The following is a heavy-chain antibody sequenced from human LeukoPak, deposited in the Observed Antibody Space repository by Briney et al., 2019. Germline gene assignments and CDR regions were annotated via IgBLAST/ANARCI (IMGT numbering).Heavy chain of an antibody. CDR2: ISSSSSYI. CDR3: AKAEGYCSSTSCSYFDY. Sequence: GGSLRLSCTASGFTFSSYSMNWVRQAPGKGLEWVSSISSSSSYIYYADSVKGRFTISRDNSKNTLYLQMNSLRAEDTAVYYCAKAEGYCSSTSCSYFDYWGQGTLVTVSS. J-gene: IGHJ4*02. V-gene: IGHV3-21*04. CDR1: GFTFSSYS. D-gene: IGHD2-2*01.